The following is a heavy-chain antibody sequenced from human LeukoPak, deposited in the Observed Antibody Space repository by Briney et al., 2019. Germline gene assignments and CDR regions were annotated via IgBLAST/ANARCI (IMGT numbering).Heavy chain of an antibody. J-gene: IGHJ4*02. CDR1: GFTFSDYY. CDR3: ARETTSPKSNPYFFDY. CDR2: ISSSASII. Sequence: GGSLRLSCAASGFTFSDYYMSWIRQAPGKGLEWVSYISSSASIINYADSVKGRFTISRDNTKNSLYLQMNSLRAEDTAVYYCARETTSPKSNPYFFDYWGQGTLVTVSS. D-gene: IGHD4-17*01. V-gene: IGHV3-11*01.